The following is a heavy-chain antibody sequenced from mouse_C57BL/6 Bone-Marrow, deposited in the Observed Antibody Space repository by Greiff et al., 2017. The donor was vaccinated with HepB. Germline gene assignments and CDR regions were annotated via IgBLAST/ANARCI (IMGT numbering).Heavy chain of an antibody. CDR3: ARWGYGNSFFYYAMDY. J-gene: IGHJ4*01. D-gene: IGHD2-1*01. CDR1: GFNIKNTY. Sequence: VQLQQSVAELVRPGASVKLSCTASGFNIKNTYMHWVKQRPEQGLEWIGRIDPANGNTKYAPKFQGKATITADPSSNTAYLQLSSLTSEDTAIYYCARWGYGNSFFYYAMDYWGQGTSVTVSS. V-gene: IGHV14-3*01. CDR2: IDPANGNT.